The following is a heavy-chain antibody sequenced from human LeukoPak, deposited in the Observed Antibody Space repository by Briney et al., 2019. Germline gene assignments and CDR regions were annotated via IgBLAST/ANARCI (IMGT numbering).Heavy chain of an antibody. CDR1: GGTFSSYA. CDR2: IIPIFGTA. CDR3: ARESRIAARNFDY. Sequence: WASVKVSCKASGGTFSSYAISWVRQAPGQGLEWMGGIIPIFGTANYAQKFQGRVTITADESTSTAYMELSSLRSEDTAVYYCARESRIAARNFDYWGQGTLVTVSS. V-gene: IGHV1-69*13. D-gene: IGHD6-6*01. J-gene: IGHJ4*02.